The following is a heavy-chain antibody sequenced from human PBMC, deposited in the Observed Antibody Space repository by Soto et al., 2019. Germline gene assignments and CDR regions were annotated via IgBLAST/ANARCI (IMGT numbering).Heavy chain of an antibody. CDR2: INPNSGGT. J-gene: IGHJ4*02. CDR1: GYTFTGYY. CDR3: ARGGYRDSWYRF. Sequence: ASVKVSCKASGYTFTGYYIHWVRQAPGQGLEWMGWINPNSGGTNYAQKFQGRVTMTRNTSISTAYMELSRLRSDDTAVYYCARGGYRDSWYRFWGQGTLVTVSS. V-gene: IGHV1-2*02. D-gene: IGHD6-13*01.